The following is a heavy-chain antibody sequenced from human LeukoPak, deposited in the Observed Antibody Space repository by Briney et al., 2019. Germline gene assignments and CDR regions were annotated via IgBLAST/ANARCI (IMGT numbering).Heavy chain of an antibody. D-gene: IGHD3-10*01. Sequence: SETLSLTCAVYGGSFSGYYWSWIRQPPGKGLEWIGEINHSGSTNYNPSLKSRVTISVDTSKNQFSLQLTSMTAADTAIYYCTRHQTNFYGSGAPFDPWGQGTLVTVSS. CDR3: TRHQTNFYGSGAPFDP. CDR1: GGSFSGYY. CDR2: INHSGST. J-gene: IGHJ5*02. V-gene: IGHV4-34*01.